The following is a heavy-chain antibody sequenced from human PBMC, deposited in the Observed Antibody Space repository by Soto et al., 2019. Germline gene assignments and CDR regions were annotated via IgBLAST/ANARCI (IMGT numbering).Heavy chain of an antibody. Sequence: SVKVSCKASGGTFSSYAISWVRQAPGQGLEWMGGIIPIFGTANYAQKFQGRVTITADKSTSTAYMELSSLRSEDTAVYYCARSMYCSGGSCYYYYGMDVWGQGTTVTVSS. CDR1: GGTFSSYA. V-gene: IGHV1-69*06. J-gene: IGHJ6*02. CDR2: IIPIFGTA. D-gene: IGHD2-15*01. CDR3: ARSMYCSGGSCYYYYGMDV.